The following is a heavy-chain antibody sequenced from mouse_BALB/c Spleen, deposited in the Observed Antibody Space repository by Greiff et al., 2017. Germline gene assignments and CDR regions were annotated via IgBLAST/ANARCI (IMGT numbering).Heavy chain of an antibody. CDR2: IDPANGNT. CDR3: ARGSSGYSWFAY. D-gene: IGHD3-1*01. CDR1: GFNIKDTY. J-gene: IGHJ3*01. V-gene: IGHV14-3*02. Sequence: VQLKQSGAELVKPGASVKLSCTASGFNIKDTYMHWVKQRPEQGLEWIGRIDPANGNTKYDPKFQGKATITADTSSNTAYLQLSSLTSEDTAVYYCARGSSGYSWFAYWGQGTLVTVSA.